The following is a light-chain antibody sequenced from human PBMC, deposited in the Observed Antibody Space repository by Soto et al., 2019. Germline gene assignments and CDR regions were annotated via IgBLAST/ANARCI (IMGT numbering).Light chain of an antibody. CDR1: QSVNSNY. Sequence: EIVLMQSPGTLSLSPGEGATLSCRASQSVNSNYLAWYQQKPGQAPTLLIYGASRRATGIPDRFSGSGSVTDFTLTISRLEPEDFAVYYCQQYGSSQFTFGRGTKLNIK. CDR2: GAS. CDR3: QQYGSSQFT. J-gene: IGKJ3*01. V-gene: IGKV3-20*01.